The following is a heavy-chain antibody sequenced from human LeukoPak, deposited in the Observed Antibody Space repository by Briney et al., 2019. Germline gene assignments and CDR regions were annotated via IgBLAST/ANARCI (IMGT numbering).Heavy chain of an antibody. CDR1: GFTFSADS. V-gene: IGHV3-48*02. Sequence: PGGSLRLSCAASGFTFSADSMNWVRQAPEKGLEWISYISRTGSTTYYGDSVKGRSTISRDNAKNSLFLQLNNLRDEDTAVYFCARDRPGKYYFDCWGQGTLVIVSS. CDR3: ARDRPGKYYFDC. D-gene: IGHD1-14*01. J-gene: IGHJ4*02. CDR2: ISRTGSTT.